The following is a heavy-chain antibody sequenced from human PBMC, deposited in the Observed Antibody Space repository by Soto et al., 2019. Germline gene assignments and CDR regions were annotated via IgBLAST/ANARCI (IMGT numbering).Heavy chain of an antibody. CDR1: GFTFSGYA. V-gene: IGHV3-23*01. Sequence: EVQLLESGGALVQPGGSLRLSCEASGFTFSGYAMTWVRQAPGKGLEWVSSTGGSGVATYYADSVTGRFTISRDNSKNTLYLQMDSLRAEDTAVYYCAKDSPFSGTGRLAFDYWGQGTLVTVSS. D-gene: IGHD3-10*01. CDR3: AKDSPFSGTGRLAFDY. J-gene: IGHJ4*02. CDR2: TGGSGVAT.